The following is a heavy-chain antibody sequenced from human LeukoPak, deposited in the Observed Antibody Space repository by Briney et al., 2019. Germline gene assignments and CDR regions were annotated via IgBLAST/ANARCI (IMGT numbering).Heavy chain of an antibody. D-gene: IGHD1-26*01. J-gene: IGHJ5*02. CDR1: GGSISSGGYY. V-gene: IGHV4-31*03. Sequence: PSETLSLTCTVSGGSISSGGYYWSWIRQHPGKGLEWIGYIYYSGSTYYNPSLKSRVTISVDTSKNQISLKLSSVTAADTAVYYCARGLTYSGSYFRGNWFDPWGQGTLVTVSS. CDR3: ARGLTYSGSYFRGNWFDP. CDR2: IYYSGST.